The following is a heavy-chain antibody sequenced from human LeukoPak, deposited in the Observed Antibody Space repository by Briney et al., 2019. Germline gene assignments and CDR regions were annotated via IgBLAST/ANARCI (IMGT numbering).Heavy chain of an antibody. Sequence: GGSLRLSCAASGFTFSSYAMSWVRQAPGKGLEWVSTIGAAGVHTFYSDSVKGRFTISRDNSKNTLYLQMNTLRAEDTAVFYCANAESGSYHFGNWGQGTLVTVSS. V-gene: IGHV3-23*01. J-gene: IGHJ4*02. CDR3: ANAESGSYHFGN. CDR1: GFTFSSYA. CDR2: IGAAGVHT. D-gene: IGHD3-16*02.